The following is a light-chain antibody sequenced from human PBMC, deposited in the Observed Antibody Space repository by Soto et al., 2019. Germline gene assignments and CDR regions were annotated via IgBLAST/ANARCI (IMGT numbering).Light chain of an antibody. Sequence: AIQMTQSPSSLSASVGDRVTITCRASQGIRNDLGWYQQRPGKAPKLLINAASSLQSGVPSRFSGSGSGTDFTLTISSLQPEDFATYYCQQDYNYPITFGQGTRLEIK. V-gene: IGKV1-6*01. J-gene: IGKJ5*01. CDR2: AAS. CDR3: QQDYNYPIT. CDR1: QGIRND.